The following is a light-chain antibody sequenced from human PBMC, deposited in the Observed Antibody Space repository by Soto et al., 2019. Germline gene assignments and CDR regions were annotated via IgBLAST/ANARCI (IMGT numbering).Light chain of an antibody. CDR2: ENN. J-gene: IGLJ3*02. Sequence: QSVLTQPPSVSAAPGQKVTISCSGSSSNIGNNYVSWYQQLPGTAPKLLIYENNKPPSGIPDRFSGYKSGTSATLGITGVQAGDEADYYCGTWDSSLSAWVFGGGTKLTVL. CDR3: GTWDSSLSAWV. CDR1: SSNIGNNY. V-gene: IGLV1-51*02.